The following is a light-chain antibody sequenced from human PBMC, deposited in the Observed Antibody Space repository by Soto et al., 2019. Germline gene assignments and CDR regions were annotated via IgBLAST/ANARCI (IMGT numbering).Light chain of an antibody. Sequence: QLVLTQPPSASGTPGQRVTISCSGSSSNIGDNTVNWYQQLPVTAPKLLIYNNSQRPSGVPARFSGSKSGTSASLAISGLQSEDEADYYCAAWDDSLNGVVFGGGTKLTVL. V-gene: IGLV1-44*01. J-gene: IGLJ2*01. CDR2: NNS. CDR3: AAWDDSLNGVV. CDR1: SSNIGDNT.